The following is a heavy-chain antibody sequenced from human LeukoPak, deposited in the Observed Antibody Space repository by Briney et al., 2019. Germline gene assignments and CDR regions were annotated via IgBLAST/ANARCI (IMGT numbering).Heavy chain of an antibody. J-gene: IGHJ4*02. D-gene: IGHD1-26*01. CDR3: ARVHIHMSGSYYPIDY. V-gene: IGHV3-48*01. CDR2: IGSTSSTI. Sequence: GGSLRLSCTTSEFTFSSYSMNWVRQAPGKGLEWVSYIGSTSSTIFYADSVKGRFTVARDNAKNSLYLQMNSLRAEDTAMYYCARVHIHMSGSYYPIDYWGQGTLVTVSS. CDR1: EFTFSSYS.